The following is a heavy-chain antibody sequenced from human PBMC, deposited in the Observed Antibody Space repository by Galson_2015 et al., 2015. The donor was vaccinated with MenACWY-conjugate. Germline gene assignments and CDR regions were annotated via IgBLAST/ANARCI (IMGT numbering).Heavy chain of an antibody. Sequence: SETLSLTCTVSGGSISSYYWSWIRQPPGKGLEWIGYIYYSGSTNYNPSLKSRVSISVDTSKNQFSLKLSSVTAADTAVYYCARAARVRGVTSYFDYWGQGTLVTVSS. J-gene: IGHJ4*02. V-gene: IGHV4-59*08. CDR1: GGSISSYY. CDR2: IYYSGST. D-gene: IGHD3-10*01. CDR3: ARAARVRGVTSYFDY.